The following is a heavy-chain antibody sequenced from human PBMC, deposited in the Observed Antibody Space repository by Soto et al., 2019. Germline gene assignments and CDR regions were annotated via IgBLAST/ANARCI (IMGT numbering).Heavy chain of an antibody. CDR2: INPNSGGT. J-gene: IGHJ6*03. D-gene: IGHD6-13*01. Sequence: GASVKVSSKASGYTFTGYYMHWVRQAPGQGLEWMGWINPNSGGTNYAQKFQGWVTMTRDTSISTAYMELSRLRSDDTAVYYCARASAGSGKNYYYMDVWGKGTTVTVSS. CDR3: ARASAGSGKNYYYMDV. V-gene: IGHV1-2*04. CDR1: GYTFTGYY.